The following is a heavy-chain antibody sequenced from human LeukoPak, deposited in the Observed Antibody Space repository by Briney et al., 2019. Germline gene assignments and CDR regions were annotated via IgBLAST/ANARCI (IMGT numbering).Heavy chain of an antibody. D-gene: IGHD1-26*01. V-gene: IGHV3-30*02. Sequence: GGSLRLSCAASGFTFSSYGMPWVRQAPGKGLEWVAVIWYDGSNKYYADSVKGRFTISRDNSKNTLFLQMNSLRAEDTAVYYCAKGGSGSYSQYWGQGTLVTVSS. CDR3: AKGGSGSYSQY. J-gene: IGHJ4*02. CDR2: IWYDGSNK. CDR1: GFTFSSYG.